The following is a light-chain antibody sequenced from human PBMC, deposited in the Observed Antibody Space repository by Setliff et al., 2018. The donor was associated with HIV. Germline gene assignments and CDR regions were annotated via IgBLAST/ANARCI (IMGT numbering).Light chain of an antibody. J-gene: IGLJ1*01. V-gene: IGLV2-14*01. CDR2: EVS. Sequence: QSVLTQPASVSGSPGQSITISCTGTSSDVGGSSYVSWYQQHPGKAPKLMIYEVSNRPSWVSNRFSGSKSGNTASLTISGLQAEDEADYYCSSYTFSSTPYVFGTGTKVTVL. CDR3: SSYTFSSTPYV. CDR1: SSDVGGSSY.